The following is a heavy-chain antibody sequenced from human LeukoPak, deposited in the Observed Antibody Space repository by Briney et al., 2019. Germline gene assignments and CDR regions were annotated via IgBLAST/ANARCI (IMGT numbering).Heavy chain of an antibody. J-gene: IGHJ4*02. Sequence: SETLSLTCAVNGGPFSNYYWTWIRQPPGKGPEWIGEINHSGGTNYNPSLKSRVTISIDTSKSQFSLHLSSVTAADTAVYYCANYHDYSNFQGAYYLDYWGQGTLVTASS. D-gene: IGHD4-11*01. V-gene: IGHV4-34*01. CDR2: INHSGGT. CDR3: ANYHDYSNFQGAYYLDY. CDR1: GGPFSNYY.